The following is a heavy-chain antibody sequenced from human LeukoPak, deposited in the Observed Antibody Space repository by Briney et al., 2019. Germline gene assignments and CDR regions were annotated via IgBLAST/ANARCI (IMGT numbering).Heavy chain of an antibody. CDR2: ISYDGSNK. Sequence: GGSLRLSCAASGFTFSSYAMHWVRQAPGKGLEWVAVISYDGSNKYYADSVKGRSTISRDNSKNTPYLQMNSLRAEDTAVYYCARVDVVVVSFDYWGQGTLVTVSS. D-gene: IGHD2-15*01. CDR3: ARVDVVVVSFDY. V-gene: IGHV3-30-3*01. J-gene: IGHJ4*02. CDR1: GFTFSSYA.